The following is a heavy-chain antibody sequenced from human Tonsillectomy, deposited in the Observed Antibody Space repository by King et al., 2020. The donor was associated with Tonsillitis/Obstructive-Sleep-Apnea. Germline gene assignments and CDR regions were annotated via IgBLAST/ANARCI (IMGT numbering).Heavy chain of an antibody. D-gene: IGHD6-6*01. CDR1: EYSFTSDW. CDR3: VRQYRSSQESDY. Sequence: VQLVQSGAEVKKPGESLKISCKGSEYSFTSDWIDWVRQMPGKGLEWMGIIYPGDSDTRYSPSFQGQVTISADKSFSTAYLQWSSLKASDTAMYYCVRQYRSSQESDYWGQGTLVTVSS. V-gene: IGHV5-51*01. J-gene: IGHJ4*02. CDR2: IYPGDSDT.